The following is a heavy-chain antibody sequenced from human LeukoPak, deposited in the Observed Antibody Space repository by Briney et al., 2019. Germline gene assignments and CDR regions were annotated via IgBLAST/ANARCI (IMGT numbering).Heavy chain of an antibody. D-gene: IGHD6-13*01. V-gene: IGHV4-31*03. J-gene: IGHJ6*02. CDR2: IYYSGST. CDR3: ARVGERAAAGTDYYGMDV. CDR1: GGSISSGGYY. Sequence: SETLSLTCTVSGGSISSGGYYWSWIRQHPGTGLEWIGYIYYSGSTYYNPSLKSRVTISVDTSKNQFSLKLSSVTAADTAVYYCARVGERAAAGTDYYGMDVWGQGTTVTVSS.